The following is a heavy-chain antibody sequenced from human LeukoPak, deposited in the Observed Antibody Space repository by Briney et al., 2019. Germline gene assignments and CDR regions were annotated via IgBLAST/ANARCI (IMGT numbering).Heavy chain of an antibody. CDR1: GFTFSSYS. J-gene: IGHJ4*02. CDR3: ARDSRYSSEFDY. V-gene: IGHV3-48*01. CDR2: ISSGSSTI. D-gene: IGHD5-18*01. Sequence: SGGSLRLSCAASGFTFSSYSMNWVRQAPGKGLEWVSYISSGSSTIYYADSVKGRFTISRDNAKNSLYLQMNSLRAEDTAVYYCARDSRYSSEFDYWGQGALVTVSS.